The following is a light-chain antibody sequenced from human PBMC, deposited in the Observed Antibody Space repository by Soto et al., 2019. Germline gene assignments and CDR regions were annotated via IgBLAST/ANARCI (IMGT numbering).Light chain of an antibody. CDR1: KSNVGRNY. J-gene: IGLJ1*01. CDR2: DTN. CDR3: SSYRTGGSYV. V-gene: IGLV1-51*01. Sequence: QSVLTQPPSVSAAPGQTVTVSCSGNKSNVGRNYVSWYQQFPGTAPRLLIYDTNKRPSGIPGRFSGSKSGNTASLTITGLQAEDEADYYCSSYRTGGSYVFGTGTKLTVL.